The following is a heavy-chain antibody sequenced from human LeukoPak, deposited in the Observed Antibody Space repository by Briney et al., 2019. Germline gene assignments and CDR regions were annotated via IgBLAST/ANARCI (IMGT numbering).Heavy chain of an antibody. CDR1: GFTFSDYY. CDR3: AREGSYDILTGYRFYGMDV. V-gene: IGHV3-11*01. J-gene: IGHJ6*02. D-gene: IGHD3-9*01. Sequence: GGSLRLSCAASGFTFSDYYMSWIRQAPGKGLEWLSYISSSGSTIYYADSVKGRFTISRDNAKNSLYLQMNSLRTEDTAVYYCAREGSYDILTGYRFYGMDVWGQGTTVTVSS. CDR2: ISSSGSTI.